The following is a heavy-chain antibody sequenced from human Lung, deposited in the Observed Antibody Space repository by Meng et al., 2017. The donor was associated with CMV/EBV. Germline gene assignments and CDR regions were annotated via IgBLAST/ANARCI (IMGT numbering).Heavy chain of an antibody. CDR3: ARATENFVVEPPAILFDY. D-gene: IGHD2-2*01. Sequence: YTFTGYYLHWVRQAPGPGLEWMGWLNTNSGATNFAHKLQGRVTMTRDTSISTAYMELRRLTSDDTAVYYCARATENFVVEPPAILFDYWGQGILVTVSS. J-gene: IGHJ4*02. V-gene: IGHV1-2*07. CDR1: YTFTGYY. CDR2: LNTNSGAT.